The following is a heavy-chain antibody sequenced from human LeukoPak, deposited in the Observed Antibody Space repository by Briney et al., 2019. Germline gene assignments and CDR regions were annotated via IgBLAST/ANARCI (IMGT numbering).Heavy chain of an antibody. Sequence: PGGTLRLSCAGSGFPFSIYGMNWVRQAPGKGLEWVSGISPGGGPTYYADSVKGQFTISRDNSKNTLYLQMNSLKTKDMAMYYCAKESPRPNYYYMDVWGKGTTVTISS. CDR1: GFPFSIYG. CDR3: AKESPRPNYYYMDV. V-gene: IGHV3-23*01. CDR2: ISPGGGPT. J-gene: IGHJ6*03.